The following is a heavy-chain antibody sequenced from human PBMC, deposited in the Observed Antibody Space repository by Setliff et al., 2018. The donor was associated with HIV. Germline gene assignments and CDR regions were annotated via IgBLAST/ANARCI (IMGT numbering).Heavy chain of an antibody. Sequence: KTSETLSLTCAVSGGSSSSSNWWTWVRQPPGKGLEWIGEIYHTGSTNYNPSLKSRVSISVDNSKNQFSLKLSSATAADTAVYYCASVGSGWSHNRFDPWGQGTLVTVSS. V-gene: IGHV4-4*02. CDR2: IYHTGST. J-gene: IGHJ5*02. D-gene: IGHD6-19*01. CDR3: ASVGSGWSHNRFDP. CDR1: GGSSSSSNW.